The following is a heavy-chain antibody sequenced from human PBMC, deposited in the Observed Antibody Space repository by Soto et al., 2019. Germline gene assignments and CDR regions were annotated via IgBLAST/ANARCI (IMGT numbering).Heavy chain of an antibody. J-gene: IGHJ6*03. Sequence: SVKVSCKASGGTFSSYAISCVRQAPGQGLEWMGGIIPIFGTANYAQKFQGRVTITADESTSTAYMELSSLRSEDTAVYYCTTDPRGDHIPEPASPYYYYMDVWGKGTTVTVSS. D-gene: IGHD2-2*02. CDR1: GGTFSSYA. CDR2: IIPIFGTA. CDR3: TTDPRGDHIPEPASPYYYYMDV. V-gene: IGHV1-69*13.